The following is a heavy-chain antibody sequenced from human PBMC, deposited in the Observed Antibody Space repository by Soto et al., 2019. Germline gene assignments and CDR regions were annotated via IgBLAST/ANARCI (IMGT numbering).Heavy chain of an antibody. V-gene: IGHV1-58*01. CDR2: IVVGSGNT. D-gene: IGHD6-6*01. Sequence: GASVKVSCKASGFTFTSSAVQWVRKARGQRLEWIGWIVVGSGNTDYAQKFQERVTITRDMSTSTAYMELSSLRSEDTAVYYCAADYGYSSSSGTFDIWGQGTMVTVS. CDR3: AADYGYSSSSGTFDI. J-gene: IGHJ3*02. CDR1: GFTFTSSA.